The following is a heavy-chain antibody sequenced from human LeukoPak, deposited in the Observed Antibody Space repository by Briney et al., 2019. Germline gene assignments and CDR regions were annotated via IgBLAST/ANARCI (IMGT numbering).Heavy chain of an antibody. CDR3: VRGIGLEEENLVAAAEQLGHNFDY. D-gene: IGHD6-13*01. CDR1: GGSFSGYY. CDR2: INHSGST. J-gene: IGHJ4*02. Sequence: SETLSLTCAVYGGSFSGYYWSWIRQPPGKGLEWIGEINHSGSTNYNPSLKSRVTISVDTSKNQFSLKLSSVTAADTAVYYYVRGIGLEEENLVAAAEQLGHNFDYWGQGTLVTVSS. V-gene: IGHV4-34*01.